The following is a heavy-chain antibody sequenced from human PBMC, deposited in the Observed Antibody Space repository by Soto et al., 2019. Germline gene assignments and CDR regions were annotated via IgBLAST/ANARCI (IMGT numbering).Heavy chain of an antibody. D-gene: IGHD2-15*01. CDR2: IIPLLGTV. J-gene: IGHJ6*02. CDR1: GATFNSYA. Sequence: QVQLVQSGSEVKKPGSSVRVSCQGSGATFNSYAVSWVRQAPGQGLEWMGGIIPLLGTVDIAQKFQGRITLFADTSRTTVDIELRSLTSEDTALYYCASTDCSSHSCSIRGHHYYYGMDVWGQGTSVTVS. V-gene: IGHV1-69*06. CDR3: ASTDCSSHSCSIRGHHYYYGMDV.